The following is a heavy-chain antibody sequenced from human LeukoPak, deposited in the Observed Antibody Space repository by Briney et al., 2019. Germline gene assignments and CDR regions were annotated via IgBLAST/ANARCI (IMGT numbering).Heavy chain of an antibody. J-gene: IGHJ4*02. CDR3: AKGAAKNYDFWSGYPTY. CDR2: ISGSGGST. Sequence: GGSLRLSCAASGFTFSSYAMSWVRQAPGRGLEWVSAISGSGGSTYYADSVKGRFTISRDNSKNTLYLQMNSLRAEDTAVYYCAKGAAKNYDFWSGYPTYWGQGTLVTVSS. CDR1: GFTFSSYA. V-gene: IGHV3-23*01. D-gene: IGHD3-3*01.